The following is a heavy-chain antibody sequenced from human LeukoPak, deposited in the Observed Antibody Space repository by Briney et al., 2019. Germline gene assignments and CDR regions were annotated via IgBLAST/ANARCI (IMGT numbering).Heavy chain of an antibody. CDR2: MSSRGSTI. Sequence: LPGGSLRLSCAASGFTFSIYEMSWVRQAPGKGLEWLSYMSSRGSTISYADSVKGRFTISRDNAKNSLFLQMNSLRAEDTAVYYCARARTPDYWGQGTLVTVSS. J-gene: IGHJ4*02. D-gene: IGHD2-15*01. V-gene: IGHV3-48*03. CDR1: GFTFSIYE. CDR3: ARARTPDY.